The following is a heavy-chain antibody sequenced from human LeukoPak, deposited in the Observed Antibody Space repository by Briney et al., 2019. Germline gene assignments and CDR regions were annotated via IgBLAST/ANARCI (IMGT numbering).Heavy chain of an antibody. Sequence: SETLSLTCAVYGGSFSGYYWSWIRQPPGKGLEWIGEINHSGSTNYNPSLKSRVTISVDTSKNQFSLKLSSVTAADTAWCFWARRLFYYGSGSYYSPPWYYYYGMDVWGKGTTVTVSS. D-gene: IGHD3-10*01. CDR1: GGSFSGYY. V-gene: IGHV4-34*01. CDR3: ARRLFYYGSGSYYSPPWYYYYGMDV. J-gene: IGHJ6*04. CDR2: INHSGST.